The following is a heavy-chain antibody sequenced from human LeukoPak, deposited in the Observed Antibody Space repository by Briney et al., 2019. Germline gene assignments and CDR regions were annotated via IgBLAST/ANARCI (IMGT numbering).Heavy chain of an antibody. CDR3: ARDRGVRDFDT. D-gene: IGHD5-24*01. Sequence: GGSLRLSRAASIVNFITSGMHWVRQAPGKGPEWVAMIWSDGSKTYYADSVKGRFSISRDNSKNTLYLQMNNLGAEDTALYYCARDRGVRDFDTWGQGTMVTVSS. CDR2: IWSDGSKT. V-gene: IGHV3-33*01. J-gene: IGHJ3*02. CDR1: IVNFITSG.